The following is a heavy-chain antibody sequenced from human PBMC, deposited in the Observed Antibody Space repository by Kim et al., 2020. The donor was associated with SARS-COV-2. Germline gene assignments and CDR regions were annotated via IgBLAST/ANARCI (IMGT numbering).Heavy chain of an antibody. CDR3: ARGAVRWEPLRFDP. D-gene: IGHD1-26*01. CDR2: IGTAGDP. Sequence: GGSLRLSCAASGFTFSSYDMHWVRQATGKGLEWVSAIGTAGDPYYPGSVKGRFTISRENAKNSLYLQMNSLRAGDTAVYYCARGAVRWEPLRFDPWGQGTLVTVSS. J-gene: IGHJ5*02. CDR1: GFTFSSYD. V-gene: IGHV3-13*05.